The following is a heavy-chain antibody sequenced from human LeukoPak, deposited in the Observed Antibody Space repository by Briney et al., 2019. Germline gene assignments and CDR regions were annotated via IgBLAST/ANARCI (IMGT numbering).Heavy chain of an antibody. D-gene: IGHD3-16*02. CDR2: IYTSGST. Sequence: SETLSLTCSVSGGSISSYYWSWIRQPAGKGLEWIGRIYTSGSTNYNPSLKSRVTMSVDTSKDQISLNLSSVTAADTAVYYCAKDLATRWRVHLGELSLKVTEDYWGQGTLVTVSS. V-gene: IGHV4-4*07. CDR1: GGSISSYY. J-gene: IGHJ4*02. CDR3: AKDLATRWRVHLGELSLKVTEDY.